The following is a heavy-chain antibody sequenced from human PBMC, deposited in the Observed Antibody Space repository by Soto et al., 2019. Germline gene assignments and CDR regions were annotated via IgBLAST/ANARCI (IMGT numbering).Heavy chain of an antibody. Sequence: PSETLSLTCTVSGGSISSYYWSWIRQPAGKGLEWIGRIYTSGITNYNPSLKSRVTMSVDTSKNQFSLKLSSVTAADTAVYYCARDWTTVTHYYYYGMDVWGQGTTVTVSS. V-gene: IGHV4-4*07. CDR1: GGSISSYY. CDR2: IYTSGIT. D-gene: IGHD4-4*01. CDR3: ARDWTTVTHYYYYGMDV. J-gene: IGHJ6*02.